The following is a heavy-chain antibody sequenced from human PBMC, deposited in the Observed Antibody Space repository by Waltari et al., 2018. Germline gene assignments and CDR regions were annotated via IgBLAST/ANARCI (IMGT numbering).Heavy chain of an antibody. CDR1: GFTFSTYN. V-gene: IGHV3-48*01. Sequence: GESLRLSCAASGFTFSTYNMNWVRQAPGKGLEWVSYISSTTTTYYADYVKGRFTISRDNAKNSLYLQMNSLRAEDTALYYCARGRNGYIQDVFDIWGQGTMVSVSS. J-gene: IGHJ3*02. CDR3: ARGRNGYIQDVFDI. D-gene: IGHD5-12*01. CDR2: ISSTTTT.